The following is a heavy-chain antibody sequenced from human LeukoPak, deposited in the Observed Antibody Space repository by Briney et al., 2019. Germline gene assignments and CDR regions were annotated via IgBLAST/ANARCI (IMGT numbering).Heavy chain of an antibody. D-gene: IGHD6-13*01. J-gene: IGHJ4*02. Sequence: SETLSLTCTVSGGSISSSSYYWGWIRQPPGKGLEWIGSIYYSGSTYYNPSLKSRVTISVDTSKNQFSLKLSSVTAADTAVYYCAISSGSSWDAEFGYWGQGTLVTVSS. CDR2: IYYSGST. CDR3: AISSGSSWDAEFGY. V-gene: IGHV4-39*01. CDR1: GGSISSSSYY.